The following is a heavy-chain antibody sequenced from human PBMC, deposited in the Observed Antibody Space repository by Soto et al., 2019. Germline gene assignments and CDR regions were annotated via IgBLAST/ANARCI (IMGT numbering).Heavy chain of an antibody. Sequence: QVQLVESGGGVVQPGRSLRLSCAASGFTFSSYAMHWVRQAPGKGLEWVAVISYDGSNKYYADSVKGRFTISRDNSKNTLYLQMNSLRAEDTAVYYCARDLLGSYYGSADYWGKGTLVTVSS. V-gene: IGHV3-30-3*01. CDR3: ARDLLGSYYGSADY. D-gene: IGHD1-26*01. CDR1: GFTFSSYA. CDR2: ISYDGSNK. J-gene: IGHJ4*02.